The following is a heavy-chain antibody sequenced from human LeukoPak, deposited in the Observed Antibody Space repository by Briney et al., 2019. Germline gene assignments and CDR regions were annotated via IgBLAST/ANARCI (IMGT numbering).Heavy chain of an antibody. CDR3: ASTYGSGSYGLDY. D-gene: IGHD3-10*01. CDR2: IYYSGST. CDR1: GGSISSYY. J-gene: IGHJ4*02. V-gene: IGHV4-59*01. Sequence: SETLSFTCTVSGGSISSYYWSWIRQPPGKGLEWIGYIYYSGSTNYNPSLKSRVTISVDTSKNQFSLKLSSVTAADTAVYYCASTYGSGSYGLDYWGQGTLVTVSS.